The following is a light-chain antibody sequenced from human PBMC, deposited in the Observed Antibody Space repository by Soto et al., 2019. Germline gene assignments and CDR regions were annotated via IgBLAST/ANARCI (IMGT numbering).Light chain of an antibody. Sequence: IVMTESPGTLSVSPGERATLSFRASQSVSIKLAWYQQKPGQAPRLLIYDVSNRASGIPARFSGSGSETDFTLTISSLEPEDFAVYYCQQRSDWPLTFGHGTRLEIK. CDR3: QQRSDWPLT. CDR1: QSVSIK. CDR2: DVS. V-gene: IGKV3-11*01. J-gene: IGKJ5*01.